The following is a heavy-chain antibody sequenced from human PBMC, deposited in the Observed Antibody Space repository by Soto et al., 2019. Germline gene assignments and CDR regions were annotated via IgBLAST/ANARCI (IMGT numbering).Heavy chain of an antibody. D-gene: IGHD2-2*01. CDR3: ARDLGLAVVENVIKYYGMDV. CDR2: IYRGGST. J-gene: IGHJ6*02. Sequence: PSETLSLTCGVSGYSINSGYYWGWVRQPPGKGLEWIGGIYRGGSTYYNPSLKSRVTISADTSKNQFSLKMSSVTAADTAVYFCARDLGLAVVENVIKYYGMDVWGQGTTVTVSS. CDR1: GYSINSGYY. V-gene: IGHV4-38-2*02.